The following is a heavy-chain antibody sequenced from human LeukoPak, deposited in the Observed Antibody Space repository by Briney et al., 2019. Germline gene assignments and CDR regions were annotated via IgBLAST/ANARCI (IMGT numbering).Heavy chain of an antibody. CDR2: ITGSGGNT. V-gene: IGHV3-23*01. D-gene: IGHD1-1*01. CDR3: AKHNSPNWYDY. CDR1: GFTFSSYA. Sequence: GSLRLSCAASGFTFSSYAMSWVRQAPGKGLEWVSSITGSGGNTFYADSVKGRFTIFRDNSKNMLYLQMNSLRAEDTAIYYCAKHNSPNWYDYWGQGTLVTVSS. J-gene: IGHJ4*02.